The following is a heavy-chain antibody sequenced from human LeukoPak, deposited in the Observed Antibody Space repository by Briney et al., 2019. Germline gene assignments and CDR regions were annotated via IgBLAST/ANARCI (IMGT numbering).Heavy chain of an antibody. CDR1: GFPFSTYW. V-gene: IGHV3-7*01. CDR3: TRDSGLTGYDLLDY. J-gene: IGHJ4*02. CDR2: IKNDGSEK. D-gene: IGHD5-12*01. Sequence: GGSLRLSCAASGFPFSTYWITWVRQAPGKGLEWVANIKNDGSEKYYVDSVKGRFTISRDNAENSLFLQMNSLRVEDTAIYYCTRDSGLTGYDLLDYWGQGTPVTVSS.